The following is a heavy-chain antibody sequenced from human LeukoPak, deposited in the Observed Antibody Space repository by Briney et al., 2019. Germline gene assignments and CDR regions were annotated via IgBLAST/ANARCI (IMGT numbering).Heavy chain of an antibody. Sequence: SVKVSCKASVGTFSSYAISWVRQAPGQGLEWMGRIIPILGIANYAQKFQGRVTITADKSTSTAYMELSSLRSEDTAVYYCASVGYCSSTRCYFVAFDIWGQGTMVTVSS. D-gene: IGHD2-2*01. CDR2: IIPILGIA. V-gene: IGHV1-69*04. CDR3: ASVGYCSSTRCYFVAFDI. CDR1: VGTFSSYA. J-gene: IGHJ3*02.